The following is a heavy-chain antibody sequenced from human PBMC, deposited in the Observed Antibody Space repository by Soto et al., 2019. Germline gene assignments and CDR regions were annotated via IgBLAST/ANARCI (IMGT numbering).Heavy chain of an antibody. D-gene: IGHD3-10*01. J-gene: IGHJ6*02. Sequence: GSLRLSCAASGFTFSSYAMHWVRQAPGKGLEWVAVISYDGSNKYYADSVKGRFTISRDNSKNTLYLQMNSLRAEDTAVYYCARDLGSGSSTRYYYYYGMDVWGQGTTVTVSS. CDR2: ISYDGSNK. V-gene: IGHV3-30-3*01. CDR1: GFTFSSYA. CDR3: ARDLGSGSSTRYYYYYGMDV.